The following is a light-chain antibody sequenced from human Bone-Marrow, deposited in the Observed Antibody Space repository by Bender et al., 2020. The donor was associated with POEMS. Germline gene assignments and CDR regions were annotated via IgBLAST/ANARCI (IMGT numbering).Light chain of an antibody. CDR2: SNN. CDR1: SSNIGSNT. CDR3: ATWDDSLSGYV. V-gene: IGLV1-44*01. J-gene: IGLJ3*02. Sequence: SVLTQPPSASGTPGQRVTISCSGSSSNIGSNTVNWYQQLPGTAPKLLIYSNNQRPSGVPDRFSGSKSGTSASLAISGLQSGDEADYYCATWDDSLSGYVFGGGTKLTVL.